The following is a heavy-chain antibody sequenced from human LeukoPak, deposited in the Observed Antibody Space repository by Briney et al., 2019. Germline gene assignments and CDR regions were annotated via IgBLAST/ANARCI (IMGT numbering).Heavy chain of an antibody. V-gene: IGHV4-34*01. Sequence: SETLSLTCAVYGGSFSGYYWSWIRQPPGKGLEWIGEINHSGSTNYNPSLKSRVTISVDTSKNQFSLKLSSVIAADTAVYYCVRQYVAVAGLEQFFDYWGQGTLVTVSS. CDR2: INHSGST. CDR1: GGSFSGYY. D-gene: IGHD6-19*01. CDR3: VRQYVAVAGLEQFFDY. J-gene: IGHJ4*02.